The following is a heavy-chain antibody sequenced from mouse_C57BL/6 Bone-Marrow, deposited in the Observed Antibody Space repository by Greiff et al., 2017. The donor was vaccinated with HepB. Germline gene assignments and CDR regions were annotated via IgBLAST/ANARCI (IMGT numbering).Heavy chain of an antibody. V-gene: IGHV5-2*01. CDR1: EYEFPSHD. D-gene: IGHD2-4*01. Sequence: EVKLVESGGGLVQPGESLKLSCESNEYEFPSHDMSWVRKTPEKRLELVAAINSDGGSTYYPDTMERRFIISRDNTKKTIYLQMSSLRSEYTALYYCARIYYDYDGDYYAMDYWGQGTSVTVSS. CDR2: INSDGGST. CDR3: ARIYYDYDGDYYAMDY. J-gene: IGHJ4*01.